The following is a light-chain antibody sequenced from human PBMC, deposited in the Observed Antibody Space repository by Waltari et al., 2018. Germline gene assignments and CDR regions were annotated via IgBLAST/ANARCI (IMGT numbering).Light chain of an antibody. CDR2: WAS. CDR3: RHYYTPPRT. J-gene: IGKJ4*01. V-gene: IGKV4-1*01. Sequence: DIVMTQSPDSLAVSLGERAPTNCKSSQSILYSSNNKNSLALYQQKPGPPPKLLIFWASTRESGVPDRFSCGGSGAEFSLPISSLQADDVAVYYCRHYYTPPRTLGGGTKVEIK. CDR1: QSILYSSNNKNS.